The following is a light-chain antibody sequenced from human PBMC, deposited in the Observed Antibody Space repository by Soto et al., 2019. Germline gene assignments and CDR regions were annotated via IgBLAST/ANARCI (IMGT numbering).Light chain of an antibody. CDR1: QCVLYSSNNKNY. CDR3: QQYYCTPPF. V-gene: IGKV4-1*01. Sequence: PDALAVSLGKRATINCKSTQCVLYSSNNKNYLAWYQQKPGQPPKLLIYWASTRESGVPDRFSGSGSGTDFTLTISSLQAEDVAVYYCQQYYCTPPFFGQGTRLDIK. J-gene: IGKJ5*01. CDR2: WAS.